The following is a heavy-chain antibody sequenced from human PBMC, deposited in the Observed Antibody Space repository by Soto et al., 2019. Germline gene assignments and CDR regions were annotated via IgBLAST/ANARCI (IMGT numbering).Heavy chain of an antibody. CDR2: VSPENRNA. J-gene: IGHJ4*02. CDR3: EVTTVC. D-gene: IGHD2-21*02. Sequence: ASVKVSCKTSGYTFTEYDLNWVRQAPGQGLEYMGWVSPENRNAGYAPQFRGRVSMTTDTSISTAYLELTNLTYGDTAVYYCEVTTVCWGQRTMVTVSS. V-gene: IGHV1-8*01. CDR1: GYTFTEYD.